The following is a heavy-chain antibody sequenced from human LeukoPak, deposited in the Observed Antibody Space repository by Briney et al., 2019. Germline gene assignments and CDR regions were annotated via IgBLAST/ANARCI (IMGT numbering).Heavy chain of an antibody. V-gene: IGHV4-34*01. D-gene: IGHD5-12*01. Sequence: PSETLSLTCAVYGGSFSDYFWSWIRQPPGKGLEWIGEISHSGSTTYNPSLKSRVTMSVDTSKNQFSLKLSSVTAADTAVYYCAGGGGLYSGYGLFDYWGQGTLVTVSS. CDR2: ISHSGST. J-gene: IGHJ4*02. CDR1: GGSFSDYF. CDR3: AGGGGLYSGYGLFDY.